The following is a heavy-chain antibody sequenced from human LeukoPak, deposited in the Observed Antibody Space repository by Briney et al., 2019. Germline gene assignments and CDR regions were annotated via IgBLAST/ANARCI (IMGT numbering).Heavy chain of an antibody. CDR3: ARSNGTWRYFFDS. V-gene: IGHV4-39*01. CDR2: VYYSGST. Sequence: SETLSLTCTVSGGSISSSSYYWGWIRQPPGKGLEWIGSVYYSGSTYYNPPLKSRVTISVDTSKNQFSLRLSSVTATDTAVYYCARSNGTWRYFFDSWGQGTLVTVSS. CDR1: GGSISSSSYY. D-gene: IGHD1-14*01. J-gene: IGHJ4*02.